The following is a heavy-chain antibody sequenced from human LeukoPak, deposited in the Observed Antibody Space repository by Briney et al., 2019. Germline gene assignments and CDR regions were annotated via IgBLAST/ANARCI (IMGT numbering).Heavy chain of an antibody. CDR3: AKGGVWLDTRGDY. J-gene: IGHJ4*02. V-gene: IGHV3-23*01. Sequence: GGSLRLSCAASGFTFSSYAMSWVRQAPGKGREWVSAISGSGGSTYYADSVKGRFTISRDNSKNTLYLQMNSLRAEDTAVYYCAKGGVWLDTRGDYWGQGTLVTVSS. CDR1: GFTFSSYA. CDR2: ISGSGGST. D-gene: IGHD3-10*01.